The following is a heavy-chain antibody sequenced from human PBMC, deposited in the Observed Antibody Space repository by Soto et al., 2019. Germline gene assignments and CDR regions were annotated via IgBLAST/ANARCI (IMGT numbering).Heavy chain of an antibody. J-gene: IGHJ1*01. CDR2: TSYDGSDK. V-gene: IGHV3-33*05. Sequence: QVQLVESGGGVVQPGTSLRVSCVGSGFTFRSYVIHWVRQAPGKGLEWVALTSYDGSDKYYGDSVRGRFTISRDNSRNTVDLQMDSLRLEYTAVYYCARWGTTGGLDVWGQGTLVSVSS. CDR1: GFTFRSYV. D-gene: IGHD3-16*01. CDR3: ARWGTTGGLDV.